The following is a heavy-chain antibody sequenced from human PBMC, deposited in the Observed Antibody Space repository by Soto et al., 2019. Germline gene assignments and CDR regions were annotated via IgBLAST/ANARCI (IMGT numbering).Heavy chain of an antibody. D-gene: IGHD2-15*01. CDR2: IYHSGYT. CDR1: GGSISSGGYA. V-gene: IGHV4-30-2*01. J-gene: IGHJ5*02. CDR3: ARDSLTGNSFDP. Sequence: QMRLQESGSGLVKPSQTLSLTCAVSGGSISSGGYAWNWIRQPPGKGLEWIGYIYHSGYTSYNPSLKNRVTISVDKSKNQFSLTLSFVTAADTAVYYCARDSLTGNSFDPWGQGTLVTVSS.